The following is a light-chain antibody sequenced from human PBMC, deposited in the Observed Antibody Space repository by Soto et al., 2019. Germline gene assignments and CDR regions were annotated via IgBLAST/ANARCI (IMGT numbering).Light chain of an antibody. J-gene: IGLJ1*01. CDR3: CSYTSSSTLYV. V-gene: IGLV2-14*01. CDR2: EVS. CDR1: SSDFGYNY. Sequence: QSALTQPASVSGSPGQSITISCTGSSSDFGYNYVSWYQQHPGKAPKLMIYEVSNRPSGVSNRFSGSKSGNTASLTISGLQAEDEADYYCCSYTSSSTLYVFGTGTKVTVL.